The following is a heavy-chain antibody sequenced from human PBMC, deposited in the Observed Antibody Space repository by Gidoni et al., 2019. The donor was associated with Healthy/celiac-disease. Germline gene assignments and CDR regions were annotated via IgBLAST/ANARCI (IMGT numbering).Heavy chain of an antibody. J-gene: IGHJ5*02. CDR2: IYWDDDK. CDR3: AHKPMVRGAWVNWFDP. D-gene: IGHD3-10*01. Sequence: QITLTESGPTLVKPTQTLTLTCTFSGFSLSTSGVGVGWIRQPPGKALEWLALIYWDDDKRYSPSLKSRLTITKDTSKNQVVLTMTNMDPVDTATYYCAHKPMVRGAWVNWFDPWGQGTLVTVSS. CDR1: GFSLSTSGVG. V-gene: IGHV2-5*02.